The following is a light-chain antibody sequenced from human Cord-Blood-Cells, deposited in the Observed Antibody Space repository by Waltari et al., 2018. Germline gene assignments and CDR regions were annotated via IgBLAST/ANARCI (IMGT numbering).Light chain of an antibody. CDR1: QLGDKY. CDR3: QAWDSSTVV. CDR2: QDS. J-gene: IGLJ2*01. V-gene: IGLV3-1*01. Sequence: SYELTQPPSVSVSPGQTASITCSGDQLGDKYACWYQQKPGQSPVLVIYQDSKRPSRIPERFSGSNSGNTATLTISGTQAMDEADYYCQAWDSSTVVFGGGTKLTVL.